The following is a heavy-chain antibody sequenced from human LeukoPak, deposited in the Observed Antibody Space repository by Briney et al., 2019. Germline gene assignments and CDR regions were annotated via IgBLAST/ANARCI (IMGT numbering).Heavy chain of an antibody. Sequence: SETLSLTCTVSGDSVNSGAYYWSWIRQPPGRGLEWIGSIYHSGNTDYSPSLKSRVTISVDTSKNQFSLTVSSVTAADTAVYYCARGNIVGYSYGYLGFFDYWGQGTLVPVSS. D-gene: IGHD5-18*01. CDR1: GDSVNSGAYY. V-gene: IGHV4-61*08. CDR2: IYHSGNT. CDR3: ARGNIVGYSYGYLGFFDY. J-gene: IGHJ4*02.